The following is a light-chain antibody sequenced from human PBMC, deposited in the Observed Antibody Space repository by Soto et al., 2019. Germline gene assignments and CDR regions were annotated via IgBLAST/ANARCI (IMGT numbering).Light chain of an antibody. Sequence: EIVMTQSPATLSVSPGERATLSCRASQSVSSNLAWYQQKPGQAPRLLIYGASTRATGIPARFSGSGSGTEFTHTISSLQSEDFAVDYCQQYNNWPLTFGGGTKVEIK. J-gene: IGKJ4*01. CDR3: QQYNNWPLT. CDR2: GAS. V-gene: IGKV3-15*01. CDR1: QSVSSN.